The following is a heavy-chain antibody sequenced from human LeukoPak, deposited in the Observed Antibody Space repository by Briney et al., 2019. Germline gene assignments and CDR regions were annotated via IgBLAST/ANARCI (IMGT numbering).Heavy chain of an antibody. D-gene: IGHD3-22*01. CDR3: ARGYYDSSGPTPYYYYYMDV. CDR1: GYTFTGYY. V-gene: IGHV1-2*02. CDR2: INPNSGGT. Sequence: ASVKVSCKASGYTFTGYYMHWVRQAPGQGLEWMGWINPNSGGTNYAQKFQGRVTMTRDTSISTAYMELSRLRSDDTAVYYCARGYYDSSGPTPYYYYYMDVWGKGTTVTVSS. J-gene: IGHJ6*03.